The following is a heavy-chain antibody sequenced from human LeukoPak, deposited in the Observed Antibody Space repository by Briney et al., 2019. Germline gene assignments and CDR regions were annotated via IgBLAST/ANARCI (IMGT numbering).Heavy chain of an antibody. CDR1: GGSISSYY. V-gene: IGHV4-59*01. D-gene: IGHD5-18*01. CDR2: IYYSGST. Sequence: PSETLSLTCTVSGGSISSYYWSWIRQPPGKGLEWIGYIYYSGSTNYNPSLKSRVTISVDTSKNQFSLKLSSVTAADTAVYYCARDRTSYGYFDYWGQGTLVTVSS. CDR3: ARDRTSYGYFDY. J-gene: IGHJ4*02.